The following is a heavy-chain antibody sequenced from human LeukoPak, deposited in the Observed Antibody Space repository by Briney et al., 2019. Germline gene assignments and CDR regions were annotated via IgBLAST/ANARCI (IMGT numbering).Heavy chain of an antibody. CDR3: ARERLVAGIGDGYDM. CDR1: GFTLTTYS. Sequence: GGSLRLSCAASGFTLTTYSMNWVRQVSGKGLEWVSSISSDSTYKYHADSVKGRFTISRDNARNSLYLQMNSLTAEDTAVYYCARERLVAGIGDGYDMWGQGTLVTVSS. CDR2: ISSDSTYK. D-gene: IGHD6-19*01. V-gene: IGHV3-21*01. J-gene: IGHJ3*02.